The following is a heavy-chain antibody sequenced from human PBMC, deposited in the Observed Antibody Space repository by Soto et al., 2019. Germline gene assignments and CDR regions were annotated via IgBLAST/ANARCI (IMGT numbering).Heavy chain of an antibody. D-gene: IGHD3-10*01. V-gene: IGHV4-39*01. Sequence: SETMSLTCTNSGDPISSSSYYRALIRQSPGKGLEWIGSIYYSGSTYYNPSLKSRVTISVDTSKNQFSLKLSSVTAADTAVYYCARRGSGSYSDYWGQGTLVTVS. CDR1: GDPISSSSYY. J-gene: IGHJ4*02. CDR2: IYYSGST. CDR3: ARRGSGSYSDY.